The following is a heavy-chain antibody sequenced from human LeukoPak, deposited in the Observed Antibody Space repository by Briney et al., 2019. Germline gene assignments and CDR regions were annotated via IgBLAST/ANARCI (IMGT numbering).Heavy chain of an antibody. J-gene: IGHJ6*02. D-gene: IGHD3-10*01. CDR1: GFTFSNYA. CDR2: ISGSGGST. V-gene: IGHV3-23*01. CDR3: AKGRGLNLYGMDV. Sequence: PGGSLRLSCAASGFTFSNYAMSWVRQAPGKGLEWVSAISGSGGSTYYADSVKGRFTISSDTSKNTPHLQMNSLRAEDTAVYFCAKGRGLNLYGMDVWGQGTTVTVSS.